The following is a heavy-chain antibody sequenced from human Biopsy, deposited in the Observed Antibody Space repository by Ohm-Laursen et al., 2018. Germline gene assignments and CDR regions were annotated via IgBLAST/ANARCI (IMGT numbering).Heavy chain of an antibody. CDR1: GFAVSTSY. Sequence: GSLRLSCAASGFAVSTSYISWVRQAPGKGLEWVSLFYTGGSTAYGDSVRGRFTISRDTSKNTVDLQMNSLRAEDTAVYYCAKAGDYGDYWDHWGQGTPVTVSS. V-gene: IGHV3-53*01. CDR3: AKAGDYGDYWDH. D-gene: IGHD4-17*01. CDR2: FYTGGST. J-gene: IGHJ4*02.